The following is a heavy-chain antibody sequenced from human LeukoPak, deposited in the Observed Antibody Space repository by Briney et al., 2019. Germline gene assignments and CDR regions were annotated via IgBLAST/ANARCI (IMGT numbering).Heavy chain of an antibody. D-gene: IGHD3-3*01. V-gene: IGHV3-23*01. CDR3: AKDRRRFWSGYLDY. Sequence: GGSLRLSCAASGFTFSSYEMNWVRQAPGKGLEWVSGISDSGGTTYYADSVKGRFTISRDNSKNTLYLQMNSLTAEDTAVYYCAKDRRRFWSGYLDYWGQGALVTVSS. CDR2: ISDSGGTT. J-gene: IGHJ4*02. CDR1: GFTFSSYE.